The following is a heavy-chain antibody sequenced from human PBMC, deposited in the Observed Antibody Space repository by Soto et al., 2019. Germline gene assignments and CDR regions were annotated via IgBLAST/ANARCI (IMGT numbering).Heavy chain of an antibody. CDR3: AREVSGNWNGFDY. CDR2: IWYDGSNK. V-gene: IGHV3-33*01. Sequence: QVQLVEAGGGVVQPGRSLRLSCAASGFTFSSYGMHWVRQAPGKGLEWVAVIWYDGSNKYYADSVKGRFTISRDNSKNTLYVQMNSLRAEDTAVYYCAREVSGNWNGFDYWGQGTLVTVSS. D-gene: IGHD1-20*01. J-gene: IGHJ4*02. CDR1: GFTFSSYG.